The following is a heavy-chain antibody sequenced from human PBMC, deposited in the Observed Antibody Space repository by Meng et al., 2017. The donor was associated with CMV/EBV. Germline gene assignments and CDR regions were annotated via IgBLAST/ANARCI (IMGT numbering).Heavy chain of an antibody. CDR3: ARGPAERGYCSSTSCREGFDP. Sequence: SETLSLTCTVSGGSISSGGYYWSWIRQHPGKGLEWIGYIYYSGSTYYNPSLKSRVTISVDTSKNQFSLKLSSVTAADTAVYYCARGPAERGYCSSTSCREGFDPWGQGTLVTVSS. V-gene: IGHV4-31*03. CDR1: GGSISSGGYY. D-gene: IGHD2-2*01. CDR2: IYYSGST. J-gene: IGHJ5*02.